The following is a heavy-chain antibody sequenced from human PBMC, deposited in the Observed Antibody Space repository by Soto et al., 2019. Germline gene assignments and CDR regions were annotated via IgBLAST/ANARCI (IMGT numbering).Heavy chain of an antibody. CDR1: GGSISSGGYC. CDR2: IYDSGST. Sequence: SETLSLTCAVSGGSISSGGYCWSWIRQPPGKGLEWIGCIYDSGSTYYNPSLKSRVTISVDRSKNQFSLKLSSVTAADTAVYYCARGALRWSTSWDFDYWGQGTLVTVS. V-gene: IGHV4-30-2*01. D-gene: IGHD4-17*01. J-gene: IGHJ4*02. CDR3: ARGALRWSTSWDFDY.